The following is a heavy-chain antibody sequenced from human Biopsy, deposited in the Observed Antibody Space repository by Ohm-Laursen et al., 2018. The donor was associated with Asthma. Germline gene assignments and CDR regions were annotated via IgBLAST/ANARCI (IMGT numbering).Heavy chain of an antibody. CDR2: ISPFTGDT. Sequence: ASVKVSCKASGYTFRSCGVSWVRQAPGQGLEWMGWISPFTGDTHFGQKFQGRVTMTTDTSTDTAYMELRSLRSDDTAVYYCARHPYNFGGFDYWGQGSLVLVSS. J-gene: IGHJ4*02. V-gene: IGHV1-18*04. D-gene: IGHD5-24*01. CDR1: GYTFRSCG. CDR3: ARHPYNFGGFDY.